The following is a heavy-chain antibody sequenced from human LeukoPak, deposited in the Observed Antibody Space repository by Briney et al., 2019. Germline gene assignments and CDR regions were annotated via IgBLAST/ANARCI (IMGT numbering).Heavy chain of an antibody. CDR3: ARGRSCGY. CDR2: IKHDGSEK. V-gene: IGHV3-7*03. J-gene: IGHJ4*02. Sequence: PGGSLRLSCAVSGFTFSNYWMSWVRQAPGKGLEWVANIKHDGSEKYYVDSVKGRFTISRDNAKNSLYLQMDSLRAEDTAFYYCARGRSCGYWGQGTLVTVSS. D-gene: IGHD2-21*01. CDR1: GFTFSNYW.